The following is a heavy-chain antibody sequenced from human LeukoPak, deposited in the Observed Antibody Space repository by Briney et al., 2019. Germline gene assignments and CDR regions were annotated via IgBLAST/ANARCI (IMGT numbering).Heavy chain of an antibody. V-gene: IGHV5-51*01. CDR1: GYSFTSYW. J-gene: IGHJ6*03. CDR3: ARQVKVLWYPTRYYYYMDV. Sequence: KTGESLKISCKGSGYSFTSYWIGWVRQMPGKGLEWMGIIYPGDSDTRYSPSFQGQVTISADKSISTAYLQWSSLKASDTAMYYCARQVKVLWYPTRYYYYMDVWGKGTTVTVSS. D-gene: IGHD2-21*01. CDR2: IYPGDSDT.